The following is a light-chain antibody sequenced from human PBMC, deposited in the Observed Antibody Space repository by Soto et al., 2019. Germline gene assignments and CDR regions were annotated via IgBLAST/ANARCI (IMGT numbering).Light chain of an antibody. V-gene: IGLV6-57*01. Sequence: NFMLTQPHSMSESPGKTVTISCTRSSGSIASNYVQWYQQRPGSSPTTVIYEDNQRPSGVPDRFSGSIDSSSNSASLTISGLKTEDEADYYCQSYESSVQIFGGGTKLTV. CDR1: SGSIASNY. J-gene: IGLJ2*01. CDR3: QSYESSVQI. CDR2: EDN.